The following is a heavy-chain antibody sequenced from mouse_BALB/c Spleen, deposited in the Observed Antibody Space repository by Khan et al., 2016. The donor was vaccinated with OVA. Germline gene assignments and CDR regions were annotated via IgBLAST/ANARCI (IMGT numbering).Heavy chain of an antibody. Sequence: EVELVESGGDLVKPGGSLKLSCAASGFTFSTYAMSWVRQTPDKRLEWVATINTGGDYIYYPDSVKGRFSISRDNAKNILELQMSSLRSEDTAIYYCTRHNYGPFAYWGQGTLVTVSA. CDR1: GFTFSTYA. CDR3: TRHNYGPFAY. J-gene: IGHJ3*01. CDR2: INTGGDYI. V-gene: IGHV5-6*01. D-gene: IGHD1-1*01.